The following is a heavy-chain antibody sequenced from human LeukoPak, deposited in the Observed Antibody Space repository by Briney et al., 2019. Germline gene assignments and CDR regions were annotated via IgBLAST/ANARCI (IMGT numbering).Heavy chain of an antibody. CDR2: IYPGDSDT. J-gene: IGHJ5*02. D-gene: IGHD2-2*02. CDR3: ARRVGYCSSTSCYTEVRAPNWFDP. CDR1: GYSFTSYW. Sequence: GESLKISCKGSGYSFTSYWIGWVRQMPGKGLEWMGIIYPGDSDTRYSPSFQGQVTISADKSISTACLQWSSLKASDTAMYYCARRVGYCSSTSCYTEVRAPNWFDPWGQGTLVTVSS. V-gene: IGHV5-51*01.